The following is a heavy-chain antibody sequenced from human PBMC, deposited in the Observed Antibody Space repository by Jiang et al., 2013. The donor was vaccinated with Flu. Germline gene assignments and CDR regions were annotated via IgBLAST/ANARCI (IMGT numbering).Heavy chain of an antibody. CDR2: TYYRSKWSN. CDR1: GDSVSSKSVA. J-gene: IGHJ4*02. D-gene: IGHD4-17*01. V-gene: IGHV6-1*01. CDR3: ARSRGADFEY. Sequence: QTLSLTCAISGDSVSSKSVAWNWIRQSPSRGLEWLGRTYYRSKWSNDYAVFVKSRITINPDTSKNEFSLHLNSVTPEDTAVYYCARSRGADFEYWGQGTVVTVSS.